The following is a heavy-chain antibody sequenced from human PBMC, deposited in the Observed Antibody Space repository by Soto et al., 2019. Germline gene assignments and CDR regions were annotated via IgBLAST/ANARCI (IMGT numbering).Heavy chain of an antibody. CDR1: GYTFTSYD. CDR3: ARGGLRYFDWLESPWYYYYGMDV. Sequence: ASVQVSCKASGYTFTSYDINWVRQATGQGLEWMGWMNPNSGNTGYAQKFQGRVTMTRNTSISTAYMELSSLRSEDTAVHYCARGGLRYFDWLESPWYYYYGMDVWGQGTTVTVSS. D-gene: IGHD3-9*01. V-gene: IGHV1-8*01. CDR2: MNPNSGNT. J-gene: IGHJ6*02.